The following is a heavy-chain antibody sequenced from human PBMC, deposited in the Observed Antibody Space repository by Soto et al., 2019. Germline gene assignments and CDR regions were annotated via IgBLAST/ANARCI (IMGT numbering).Heavy chain of an antibody. Sequence: ASVKVSCKASGGTFSSYTISWVRQAPGQGLEWMGRIIPILGIANYAQKFQGRVTITADKSTSTAYMELSSLRSEDTAVYYCARAIGLRFPPEGYFDYWGQGTLVTVSS. CDR3: ARAIGLRFPPEGYFDY. V-gene: IGHV1-69*02. CDR1: GGTFSSYT. CDR2: IIPILGIA. D-gene: IGHD3-3*01. J-gene: IGHJ4*02.